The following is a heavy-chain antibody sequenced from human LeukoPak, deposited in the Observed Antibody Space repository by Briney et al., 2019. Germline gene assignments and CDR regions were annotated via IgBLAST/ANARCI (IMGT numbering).Heavy chain of an antibody. CDR3: ARDYYIVSEPFDY. V-gene: IGHV3-48*01. D-gene: IGHD3-10*01. CDR2: ISSSSSTI. CDR1: GFTFSSYS. J-gene: IGHJ4*02. Sequence: PGGSLRLSCAASGFTFSSYSMNWVRQAPGKGLEWVSYISSSSSTIYYADSVKGRFTISRDNAKNSLYLQMNSLRAEDTAVYYCARDYYIVSEPFDYWGQGTLVTVSS.